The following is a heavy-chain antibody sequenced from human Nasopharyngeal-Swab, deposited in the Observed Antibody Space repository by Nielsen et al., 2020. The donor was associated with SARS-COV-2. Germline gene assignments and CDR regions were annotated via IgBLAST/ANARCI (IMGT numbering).Heavy chain of an antibody. Sequence: GESLKISCAASGFTFSSYWMSWVRQAPGKGLEWVANIKQDGSEKYYVDSVKGRFTISRDNAKNSLYLQMNSLRAEDTAVYYCASNSQRILFLEWSPYYYYGMDVWGQGTTVTVSS. D-gene: IGHD3-3*01. CDR3: ASNSQRILFLEWSPYYYYGMDV. CDR2: IKQDGSEK. V-gene: IGHV3-7*03. CDR1: GFTFSSYW. J-gene: IGHJ6*02.